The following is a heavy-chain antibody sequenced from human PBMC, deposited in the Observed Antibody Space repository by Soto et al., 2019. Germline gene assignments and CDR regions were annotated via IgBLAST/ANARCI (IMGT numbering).Heavy chain of an antibody. J-gene: IGHJ4*02. CDR3: ARGPSGDKVDS. D-gene: IGHD7-27*01. V-gene: IGHV4-30-4*01. CDR2: IYDGGRT. Sequence: SSETPSLTCTVSGGSLRTVDYWWGWIRQSPDMGLEWIGHIYDGGRTYNNPSLESRVTMSVDTSKSQLSLTLSSVSAADTAVYYCARGPSGDKVDSWGQGTLVTVSS. CDR1: GGSLRTVDYW.